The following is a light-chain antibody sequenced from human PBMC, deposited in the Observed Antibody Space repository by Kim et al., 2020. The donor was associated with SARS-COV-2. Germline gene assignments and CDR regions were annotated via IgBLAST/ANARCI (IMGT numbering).Light chain of an antibody. CDR3: SSYTRSSTNYV. CDR2: DVS. J-gene: IGLJ1*01. Sequence: SITISCTGTSSDVGCYKYVSWYQQHPGKAPKLMIYDVSNRPSGVSNRFSGSKSGNTASLTISGLQAEDEADSYCSSYTRSSTNYVFGTGTKVTVL. V-gene: IGLV2-14*03. CDR1: SSDVGCYKY.